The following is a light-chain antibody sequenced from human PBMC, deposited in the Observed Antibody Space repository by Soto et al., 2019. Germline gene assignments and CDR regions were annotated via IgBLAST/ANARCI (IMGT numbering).Light chain of an antibody. V-gene: IGLV2-11*01. J-gene: IGLJ3*02. Sequence: QSVLTQPRSVSESPGQSVTISCTGTSSDVGVYNYVSWYQQHPHKAPKLMIYDVSKRPSGVPHRFSGSKSGNTASLTISGLQADDEADYYCCSYAGTYTWVFGGGTKLTVL. CDR3: CSYAGTYTWV. CDR1: SSDVGVYNY. CDR2: DVS.